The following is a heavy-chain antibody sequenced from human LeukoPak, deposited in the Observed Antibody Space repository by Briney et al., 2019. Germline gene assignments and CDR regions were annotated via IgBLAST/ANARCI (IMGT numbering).Heavy chain of an antibody. CDR1: GFTFSSYS. V-gene: IGHV3-21*01. CDR3: ARDQGIAVAGTDLGMDV. Sequence: GGSLRLSCAAPGFTFSSYSMNWVRQAPGKGLEWVSSISSSSSYIYYADSVKGRFTISRDNAKNSLYLQMNSLRAEDTAVYYCARDQGIAVAGTDLGMDVWGQGTTVTVSS. CDR2: ISSSSSYI. J-gene: IGHJ6*02. D-gene: IGHD6-19*01.